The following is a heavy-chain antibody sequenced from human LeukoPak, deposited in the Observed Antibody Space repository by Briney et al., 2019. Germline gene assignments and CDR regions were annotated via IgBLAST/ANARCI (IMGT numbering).Heavy chain of an antibody. CDR2: ISGSGGST. CDR3: AKDHPFGRGYYPTFDY. V-gene: IGHV3-23*01. CDR1: GFTFSSYA. Sequence: GGSLRLSCAASGFTFSSYAMSWVRQAPGKGLEWVSAISGSGGSTYYADSVKGRFTISRDNSKNTLYLQMNSLRAEDTAVYYCAKDHPFGRGYYPTFDYWGQGTLVTVSS. J-gene: IGHJ4*02. D-gene: IGHD3-22*01.